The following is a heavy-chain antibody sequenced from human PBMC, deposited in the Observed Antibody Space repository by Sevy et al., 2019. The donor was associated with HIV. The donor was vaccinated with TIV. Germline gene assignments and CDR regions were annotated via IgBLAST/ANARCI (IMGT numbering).Heavy chain of an antibody. D-gene: IGHD2-15*01. CDR3: AKDCYSSIYYGEFDY. CDR1: GFTFDNYA. CDR2: ISGSGSST. Sequence: GGSLRLSCAASGFTFDNYAMNWVRQAPGKGLEWVSAISGSGSSTYHAESVKGRFTVSRDNSRSILYLQMKSLRPEDTAVYYCAKDCYSSIYYGEFDYWGQGTLVTVSS. V-gene: IGHV3-23*01. J-gene: IGHJ4*02.